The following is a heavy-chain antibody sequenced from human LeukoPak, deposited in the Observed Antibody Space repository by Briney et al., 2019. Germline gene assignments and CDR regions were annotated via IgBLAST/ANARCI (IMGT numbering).Heavy chain of an antibody. Sequence: PSETLSLTCAVYGGSFSGYYWSWIRQPPGKGLGWIGYIYYSGSTNYNPSLKSRVTISVDTSKNQFSLKLSSVTAADTAVYYCARSAAGFTYYYYGMDVWGQGTTVTVSS. D-gene: IGHD6-13*01. V-gene: IGHV4-59*01. CDR3: ARSAAGFTYYYYGMDV. CDR2: IYYSGST. CDR1: GGSFSGYY. J-gene: IGHJ6*02.